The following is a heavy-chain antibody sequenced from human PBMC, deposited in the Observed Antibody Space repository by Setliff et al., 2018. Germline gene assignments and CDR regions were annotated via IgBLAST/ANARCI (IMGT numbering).Heavy chain of an antibody. D-gene: IGHD3-3*01. Sequence: SETLSLTCTVSGGSISSSSYYWGWIRQPPGKGLEWIGSIYYSGSTYYNPSLETRVSMSVDTSKNQFSLRLTSVTDADTAVYYCAREQSNYDFWSGYYGSYYYYMDVWGKGTTVTVSS. CDR1: GGSISSSSYY. CDR3: AREQSNYDFWSGYYGSYYYYMDV. J-gene: IGHJ6*03. V-gene: IGHV4-39*07. CDR2: IYYSGST.